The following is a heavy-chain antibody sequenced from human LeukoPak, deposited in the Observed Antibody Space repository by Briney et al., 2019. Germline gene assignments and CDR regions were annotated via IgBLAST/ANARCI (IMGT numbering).Heavy chain of an antibody. CDR1: GFTVSSNY. CDR3: VVLSGHYYYGMDV. J-gene: IGHJ6*02. D-gene: IGHD3-10*01. Sequence: PGGSLRLSCAASGFTVSSNYMSWVRQAPGKGLEWGSVIYSGGSTYYADSVKGRFTISRDNSKTTLYLQMNSLRAEDTAVYYRVVLSGHYYYGMDVWGQGTTVTASS. CDR2: IYSGGST. V-gene: IGHV3-53*01.